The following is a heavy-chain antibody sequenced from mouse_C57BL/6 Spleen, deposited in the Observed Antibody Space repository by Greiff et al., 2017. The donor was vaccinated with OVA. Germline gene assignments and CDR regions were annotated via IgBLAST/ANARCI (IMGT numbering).Heavy chain of an antibody. CDR2: IYPSDRET. D-gene: IGHD1-1*01. CDR3: ARPITTVVARGFAD. V-gene: IGHV1-61*01. Sequence: VQLQQPGAELVRPGSSVKLSCKASGYTFTSYWMAWVKQRPGQGLEWIGNIYPSDRETHYNQKFKDKATLTVDKSSSTAYMQLSSLTSEDSAVYYGARPITTVVARGFADWGQGTLVTVAA. J-gene: IGHJ3*01. CDR1: GYTFTSYW.